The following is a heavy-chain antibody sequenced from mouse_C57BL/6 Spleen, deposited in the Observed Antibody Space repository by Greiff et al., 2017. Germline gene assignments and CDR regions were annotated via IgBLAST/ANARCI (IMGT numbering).Heavy chain of an antibody. CDR1: GYTFTDYY. CDR3: ARPGFAY. V-gene: IGHV1-76*01. Sequence: QVQLQQSGAELVRPGASVKLSCKASGYTFTDYYINWVKQRPGQGLEWIARIYPGSGNTYYNEKFKGKATLTAEKSSSSAYMQLSSLTSEYSAVYFCARPGFAYWGQGTLVTVSA. J-gene: IGHJ3*01. CDR2: IYPGSGNT.